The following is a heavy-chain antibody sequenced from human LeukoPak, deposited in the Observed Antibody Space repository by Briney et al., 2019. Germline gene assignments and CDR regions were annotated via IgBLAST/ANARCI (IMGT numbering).Heavy chain of an antibody. CDR3: ARDSSNKPFDY. CDR2: INPKSGGT. V-gene: IGHV1-2*02. CDR1: GYTFTDYY. Sequence: VASVKVSCKASGYTFTDYYIYWVRQAPGQGLEWMGWINPKSGGTNFAQKFQGRVTMTRDTSISAAYMELSRLRSDDTAVYYCARDSSNKPFDYWGQGTLVTVSS. J-gene: IGHJ4*02. D-gene: IGHD6-13*01.